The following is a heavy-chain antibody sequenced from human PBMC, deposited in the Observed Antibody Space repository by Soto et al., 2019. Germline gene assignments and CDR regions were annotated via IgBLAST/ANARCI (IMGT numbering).Heavy chain of an antibody. CDR1: GYTFTSYG. J-gene: IGHJ5*02. Sequence: QVQLVQSGAEVKKPGASVKVSCKASGYTFTSYGISWVRQAPGQGLEWMGWISAYNGNTNYAQKLQGRVTMTTDTSTSTAYLGLRSLRSDDTAVYYCPGEDGSSTSCHIREYWCEPWGQGTLVTVSS. CDR3: PGEDGSSTSCHIREYWCEP. V-gene: IGHV1-18*01. CDR2: ISAYNGNT. D-gene: IGHD2-2*02.